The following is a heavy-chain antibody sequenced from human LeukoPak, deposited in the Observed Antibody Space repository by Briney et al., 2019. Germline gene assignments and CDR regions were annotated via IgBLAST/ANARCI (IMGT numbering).Heavy chain of an antibody. D-gene: IGHD4-17*01. J-gene: IGHJ6*02. Sequence: PGGSLRLSCAASGFTFSSCWMHWVRQAPGKGLVWVSRISSDGSSTSYADSVKGRFTISRDNAKNTLYLQMNSLRAEDTAVYYCARGSYMTTVTTERYASKNGMDVWGQGTTVTVSS. V-gene: IGHV3-74*01. CDR2: ISSDGSST. CDR3: ARGSYMTTVTTERYASKNGMDV. CDR1: GFTFSSCW.